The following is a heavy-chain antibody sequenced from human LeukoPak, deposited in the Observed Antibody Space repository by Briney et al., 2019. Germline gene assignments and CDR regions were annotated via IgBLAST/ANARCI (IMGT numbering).Heavy chain of an antibody. V-gene: IGHV3-48*03. J-gene: IGHJ2*01. Sequence: PGGSLRLSCAASGFTFSSYEMNWVRQAPGKGLEWVSYISSSGSTIYYADSVKGRFTISRDNAKNSLYLQMNSLRAEDTAVYYCAKDLYVVVAAADGYFDLWGRGTLVTVSS. CDR3: AKDLYVVVAAADGYFDL. CDR1: GFTFSSYE. CDR2: ISSSGSTI. D-gene: IGHD2-15*01.